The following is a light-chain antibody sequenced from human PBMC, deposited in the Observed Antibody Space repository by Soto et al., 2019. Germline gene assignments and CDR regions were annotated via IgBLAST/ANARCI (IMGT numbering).Light chain of an antibody. J-gene: IGLJ2*01. CDR1: SSDVGRYNY. CDR2: DVD. CDR3: NSYTSSGTYVL. Sequence: QSALTQPASVSGSPGQSITISCTGSSSDVGRYNYVSWYQHHPGKDPKLMIYDVDNRPSGVSNRFSGSKSGNTASLTISGLQAEDEADYYCNSYTSSGTYVLFGGGTKLTVL. V-gene: IGLV2-14*03.